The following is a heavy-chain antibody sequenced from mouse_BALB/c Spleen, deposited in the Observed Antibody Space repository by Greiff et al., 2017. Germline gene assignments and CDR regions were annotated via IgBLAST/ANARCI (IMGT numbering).Heavy chain of an antibody. J-gene: IGHJ4*01. Sequence: VQLQQSGAELARPGASVKLSCKASGYTFTDYYINWVKQRTGQGLEWIGEIYPGSGNTYYNEKFKGKATLTADKSSSTAYMQLSSLTSEDSAVYFCARLGDFYYYAMDYWGQGTSVTVSS. CDR2: IYPGSGNT. CDR1: GYTFTDYY. CDR3: ARLGDFYYYAMDY. V-gene: IGHV1-77*01.